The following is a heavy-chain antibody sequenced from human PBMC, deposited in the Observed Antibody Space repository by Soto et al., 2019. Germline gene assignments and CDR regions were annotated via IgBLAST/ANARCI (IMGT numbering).Heavy chain of an antibody. CDR3: ARGGGSMDV. V-gene: IGHV3-48*01. CDR1: GFTFTSYN. Sequence: EVQLVEAGGGFVQPGGSLRLSCEVSGFTFTSYNLQWVRQAPGKGLEWVSSINTNGRTTDYADSVKGRFTISRDNDKNLGYLQMGGLRAGDMAGYYWARGGGSMDVWGQGTTVTVSS. CDR2: INTNGRTT. D-gene: IGHD3-16*01. J-gene: IGHJ6*02.